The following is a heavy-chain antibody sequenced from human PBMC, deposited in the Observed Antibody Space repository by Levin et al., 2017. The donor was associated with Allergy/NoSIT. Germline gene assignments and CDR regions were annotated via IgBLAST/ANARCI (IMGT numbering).Heavy chain of an antibody. J-gene: IGHJ6*02. CDR3: ARAVTMIVVVAPNGKDV. V-gene: IGHV3-48*03. D-gene: IGHD3-22*01. CDR2: ISGSGTNM. CDR1: GFIFSSYE. Sequence: SCAASGFIFSSYEMEWVRQAPGKGLEWVSYISGSGTNMYYADSVKGRFTISRDNAKNSVYLQMDSLRAEDTAVYYCARAVTMIVVVAPNGKDVWGQGTKVTVSS.